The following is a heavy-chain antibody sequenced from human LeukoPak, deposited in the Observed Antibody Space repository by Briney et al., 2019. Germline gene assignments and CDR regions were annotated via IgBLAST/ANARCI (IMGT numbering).Heavy chain of an antibody. CDR2: INPNSGGT. CDR3: AGGQVVENFDY. CDR1: GYTFTGYY. Sequence: VAAVKVSCKASGYTFTGYYMHWVRQPPGQGVGWVGWINPNSGGTNYAQKFPGRVTMTRDTSISTAYMELSRLRSDDTAEYYCAGGQVVENFDYGGKGPLVTASS. V-gene: IGHV1-2*02. J-gene: IGHJ4*02. D-gene: IGHD3-3*01.